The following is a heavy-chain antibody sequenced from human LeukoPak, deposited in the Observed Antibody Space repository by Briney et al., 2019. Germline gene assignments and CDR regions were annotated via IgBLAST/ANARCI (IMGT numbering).Heavy chain of an antibody. CDR3: AKAGIGADGAGFLCEY. CDR1: GFTFSDYA. J-gene: IGHJ4*02. Sequence: GGSLTLSCAASGFTFSDYAMRWVRQAPGKGLEWVSTASYYVGKQYHADSVRGRFTVSRDNSRNTVSLQMSSLRVEDTGIYYCAKAGIGADGAGFLCEYWGQGTLVTVSS. CDR2: ASYYVGKQ. V-gene: IGHV3-23*01. D-gene: IGHD1-1*01.